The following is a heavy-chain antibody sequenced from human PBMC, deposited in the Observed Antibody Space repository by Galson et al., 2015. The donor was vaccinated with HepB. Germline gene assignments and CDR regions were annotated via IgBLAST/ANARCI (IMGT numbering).Heavy chain of an antibody. CDR2: IDWDDKK. V-gene: IGHV2-70*04. CDR1: GFSLSTSAMR. Sequence: PALVKPTQPLTLTCSCSGFSLSTSAMRVSWIRQTPGKPLEWLARIDWDDKKFYSTSLRTRLSISKDTSKNQVGLTMTDMDPVDTATYFCARTSGYNYGDYYHYGMDVWGQGTTVTVSS. CDR3: ARTSGYNYGDYYHYGMDV. J-gene: IGHJ6*02. D-gene: IGHD5-18*01.